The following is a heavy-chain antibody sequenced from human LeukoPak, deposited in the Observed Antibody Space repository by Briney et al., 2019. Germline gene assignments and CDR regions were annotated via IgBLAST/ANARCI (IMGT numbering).Heavy chain of an antibody. Sequence: PSETLSLTCTVSGGSISSSSYYWGWIRQPPGKGLEWIGSIYYSGSTYYNPSLKSRVTISVDTSKNQFSLKLSSVTAADTAVYYCARDERTTIFGVVSNWFDPWGQGTLVTVSS. CDR3: ARDERTTIFGVVSNWFDP. CDR2: IYYSGST. J-gene: IGHJ5*02. V-gene: IGHV4-39*07. D-gene: IGHD3-3*01. CDR1: GGSISSSSYY.